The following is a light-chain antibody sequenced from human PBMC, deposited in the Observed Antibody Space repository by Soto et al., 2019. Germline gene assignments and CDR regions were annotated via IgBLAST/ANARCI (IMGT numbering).Light chain of an antibody. V-gene: IGLV2-23*02. CDR3: CSRL. J-gene: IGLJ2*01. CDR2: EVA. CDR1: STDPATYDL. Sequence: QSVLTQPASVSGSPGQSITISCTGTSTDPATYDLVSWYQQHPGKAPQLIIYEVAKRPSGVSARFSGSQSGDTASLTISGLQAADEAYYYCCSRLFGGGIKLTVL.